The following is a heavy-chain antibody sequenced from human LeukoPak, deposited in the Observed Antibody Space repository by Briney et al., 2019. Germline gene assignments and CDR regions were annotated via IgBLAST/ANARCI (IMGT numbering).Heavy chain of an antibody. D-gene: IGHD1-1*01. V-gene: IGHV1-18*01. CDR2: ISPNNGNT. J-gene: IGHJ3*02. Sequence: ASVNVSCKAFGYTFDTSSISWVRQAPGQRLEWMGWISPNNGNTHYAQGVQGRVTMTTDTSRSTAYVELRSLRSDDTAVYYCTRVRNSNNWWGAFDIWGQGTMVTVSS. CDR3: TRVRNSNNWWGAFDI. CDR1: GYTFDTSS.